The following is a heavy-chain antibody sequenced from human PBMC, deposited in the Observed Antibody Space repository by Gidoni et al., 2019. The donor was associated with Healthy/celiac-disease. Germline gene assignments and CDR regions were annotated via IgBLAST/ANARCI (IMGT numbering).Heavy chain of an antibody. CDR1: GGSFSGYY. CDR2: INHSGST. Sequence: QVQLQQWGAGLLKPSDTLSLTCAVYGGSFSGYYWSWIRQPPGKGLEWSGEINHSGSTNYNPSLKSRVTISVDTSKNQFSLKLSSVTAADTAVYYCARTTVTTPVGDYWGQGTLVTVSS. J-gene: IGHJ4*02. D-gene: IGHD4-17*01. CDR3: ARTTVTTPVGDY. V-gene: IGHV4-34*01.